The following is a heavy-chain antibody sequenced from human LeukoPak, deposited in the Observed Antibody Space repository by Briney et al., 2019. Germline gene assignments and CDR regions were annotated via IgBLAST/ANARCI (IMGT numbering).Heavy chain of an antibody. CDR3: ARGGSSWYLDY. V-gene: IGHV4-59*01. Sequence: SETLSLTCTVSGGSISSYYWSWIRQPPGKGLEWFGYIYYSGSTNYNPSLKSRVTISVDTSKNQFSLKLSSVTAADTAVYYCARGGSSWYLDYWGQGTLVTVSS. J-gene: IGHJ4*02. D-gene: IGHD6-13*01. CDR2: IYYSGST. CDR1: GGSISSYY.